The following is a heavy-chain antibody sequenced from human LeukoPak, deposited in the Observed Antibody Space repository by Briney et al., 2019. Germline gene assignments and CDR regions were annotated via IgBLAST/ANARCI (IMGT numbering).Heavy chain of an antibody. Sequence: SETLSLTCTVSGVSISSSSYYWGWIRQPPGKELEWIGSIYYSGSTYYNPSLKSRVTISVDTSKNQFSLKLSSVTAADTAVYYCARGFYDFWSGYNNNWFDPWGQGTLVTVSS. D-gene: IGHD3-3*01. V-gene: IGHV4-39*01. CDR1: GVSISSSSYY. CDR3: ARGFYDFWSGYNNNWFDP. CDR2: IYYSGST. J-gene: IGHJ5*02.